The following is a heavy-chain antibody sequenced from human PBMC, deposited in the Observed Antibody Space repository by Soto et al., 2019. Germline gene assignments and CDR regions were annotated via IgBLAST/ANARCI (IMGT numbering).Heavy chain of an antibody. V-gene: IGHV4-61*08. Sequence: PSETLSLTCTVSGGSVRSGDCYWSWLRQPPGRGLEWIGNIYYSGTIDYNPSLKSRVTISVDASKNQFSLKLSSVTAAATAVDSCAGHLAASGTFNWFDPWGQGTLVTFSS. CDR1: GGSVRSGDCY. CDR2: IYYSGTI. J-gene: IGHJ5*02. CDR3: AGHLAASGTFNWFDP. D-gene: IGHD6-13*01.